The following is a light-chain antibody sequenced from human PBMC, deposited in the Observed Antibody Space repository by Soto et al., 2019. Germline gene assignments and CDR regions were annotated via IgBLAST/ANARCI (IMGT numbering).Light chain of an antibody. V-gene: IGKV1-5*03. CDR1: KSISSW. Sequence: DIQMTQSPSTLSASVGDRVTITCRASKSISSWLAWYQQKPGKAPKLLIYKASSLESGVPSRFSGSGSGTEFTLTISSLQPDDFATYYCQQYNSYSAWTFVQGTKVEIK. CDR3: QQYNSYSAWT. CDR2: KAS. J-gene: IGKJ1*01.